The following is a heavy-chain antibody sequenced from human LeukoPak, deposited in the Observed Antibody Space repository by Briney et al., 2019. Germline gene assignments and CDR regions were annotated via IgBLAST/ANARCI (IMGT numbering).Heavy chain of an antibody. J-gene: IGHJ4*02. CDR1: GGSFSGYY. CDR2: IDHSGST. CDR3: AKASARIAVAERLDY. V-gene: IGHV4-34*01. Sequence: SETLSLTCAVYGGSFSGYYWSWIRQPPGKGLEWIGEIDHSGSTNYNPSLKSRVTISVDTSKNQFSLKLSSVTAADTAVYYCAKASARIAVAERLDYWGQGTLVTVSS. D-gene: IGHD6-19*01.